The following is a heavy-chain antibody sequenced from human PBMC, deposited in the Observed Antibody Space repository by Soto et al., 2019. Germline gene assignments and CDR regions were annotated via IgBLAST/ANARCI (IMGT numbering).Heavy chain of an antibody. CDR2: IHSGST. D-gene: IGHD3-10*01. CDR3: ARHDGSRSTDY. CDR1: GGSISSDY. V-gene: IGHV4-59*08. Sequence: QVQLQESGPGLVKPSGTLSLTCTVSGGSISSDYWNWIRQPPGKGLEWIGYIHSGSTYYNASLRSRVTISLDTSKNQFSLKLSSVTAADTAVYFCARHDGSRSTDYWGQGTLVTVSS. J-gene: IGHJ4*02.